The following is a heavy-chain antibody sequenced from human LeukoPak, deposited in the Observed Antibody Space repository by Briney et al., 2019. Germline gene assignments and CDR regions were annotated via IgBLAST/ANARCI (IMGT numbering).Heavy chain of an antibody. CDR1: GGSISSYY. Sequence: PSETLSLTCTVSGGSISSYYWSWIRQPPGKGLEWIGYIYYSGSTNYNPSLKSRVTISVDTPKNQFSLKLSSVTAADTAVYYCASAYCSGGSCYFDYWGQGTLVTVSS. J-gene: IGHJ4*02. CDR3: ASAYCSGGSCYFDY. D-gene: IGHD2-15*01. CDR2: IYYSGST. V-gene: IGHV4-59*01.